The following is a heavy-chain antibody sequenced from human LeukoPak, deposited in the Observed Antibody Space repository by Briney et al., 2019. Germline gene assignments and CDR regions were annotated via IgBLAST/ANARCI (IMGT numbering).Heavy chain of an antibody. CDR2: IYYSGST. CDR3: ARYTAMVAFHAHGFDI. V-gene: IGHV4-59*01. CDR1: GGSISSYY. Sequence: SETLSLTCTVSGGSISSYYWSRIRQPPGKGLEWIGYIYYSGSTNYNPSLKSRVTISVDTSKNQFSLKLNSVTAADTAVYYCARYTAMVAFHAHGFDIWGQGTMVTVSS. D-gene: IGHD5-18*01. J-gene: IGHJ3*02.